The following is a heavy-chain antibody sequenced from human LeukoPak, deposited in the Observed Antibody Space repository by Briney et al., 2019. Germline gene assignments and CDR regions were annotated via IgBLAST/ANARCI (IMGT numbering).Heavy chain of an antibody. CDR1: GYTLTELS. Sequence: ASVKVSCKVSGYTLTELSMHWVRQAPGKGLEWMGGFDPEDGETIYAQKFQGRVTITADKSTSTAYMELSSLRSEDTAVYYCARESPMTTVTTDYYYYYGMDVWGQGTTVTVSS. V-gene: IGHV1-24*01. D-gene: IGHD4-17*01. CDR2: FDPEDGET. J-gene: IGHJ6*02. CDR3: ARESPMTTVTTDYYYYYGMDV.